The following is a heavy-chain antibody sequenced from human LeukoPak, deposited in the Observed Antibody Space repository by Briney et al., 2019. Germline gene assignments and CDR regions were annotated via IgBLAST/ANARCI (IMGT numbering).Heavy chain of an antibody. J-gene: IGHJ4*02. CDR2: ISPSGGIT. D-gene: IGHD6-19*01. Sequence: GGSLRLSCAASGFTFSSHGTNWVRQAPGKGLEWVSGISPSGGITYYTDSVKGRFTIPRDNSKNTLYLQMNSLRAEDTAVYYCARRSGIAVAGAFDYWGQGTLVTVSS. CDR1: GFTFSSHG. CDR3: ARRSGIAVAGAFDY. V-gene: IGHV3-23*01.